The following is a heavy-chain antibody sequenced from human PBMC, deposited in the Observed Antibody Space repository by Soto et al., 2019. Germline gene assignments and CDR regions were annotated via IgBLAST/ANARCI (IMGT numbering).Heavy chain of an antibody. D-gene: IGHD2-15*01. J-gene: IGHJ4*02. CDR3: AKEGYCSGGSCYPDSIN. CDR1: GFTFSSYA. Sequence: GGSLRLSCAASGFTFSSYAMSWVRQAPGKGLEWVSAISGSGGSTYYADSVKGRFTISRDNSKNTLYLQMNSLRAEDTAVYYCAKEGYCSGGSCYPDSINWGQGTLVTVSS. V-gene: IGHV3-23*01. CDR2: ISGSGGST.